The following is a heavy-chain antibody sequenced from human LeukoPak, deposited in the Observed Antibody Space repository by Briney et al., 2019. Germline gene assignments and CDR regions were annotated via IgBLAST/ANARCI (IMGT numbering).Heavy chain of an antibody. V-gene: IGHV3-30*02. CDR1: GSTFSSYG. J-gene: IGHJ1*01. Sequence: PGGSLRLSCAASGSTFSSYGMHWVRQAPGKGLEWVAFIRYDGSNKYYADSVKGRFTISRDNSKNTLYLQMNSLRAEDTAVYYCAKGSCSSTSCYSWAYFQHWGQGTLVTVSS. CDR3: AKGSCSSTSCYSWAYFQH. D-gene: IGHD2-2*01. CDR2: IRYDGSNK.